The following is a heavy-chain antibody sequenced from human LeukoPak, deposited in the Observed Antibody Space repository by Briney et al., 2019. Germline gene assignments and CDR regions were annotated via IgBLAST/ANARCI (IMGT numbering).Heavy chain of an antibody. Sequence: SETLSLTCTVSGGSISSSSYYWGWIRQPPGKGLEWIGSIYYSGSTYYNPSLKSRVTISVDTSKNQFSLKLSSVTAADTAVYYCARLHYGGGYGYYYYYMDVWGKGTTVTISS. CDR3: ARLHYGGGYGYYYYYMDV. J-gene: IGHJ6*03. D-gene: IGHD4-23*01. CDR2: IYYSGST. CDR1: GGSISSSSYY. V-gene: IGHV4-39*07.